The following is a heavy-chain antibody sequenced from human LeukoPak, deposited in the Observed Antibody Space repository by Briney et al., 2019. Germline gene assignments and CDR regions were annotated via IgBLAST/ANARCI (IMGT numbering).Heavy chain of an antibody. CDR2: ISYDGSNK. CDR1: GFTFSRYG. CDR3: TKGRYTSGGFDY. D-gene: IGHD6-19*01. Sequence: PGGSLRLSCAASGFTFSRYGMHWVRQAPGKGLEWVAVISYDGSNKYYADSVKGRFTISRDNSKNTPYLQMNSLKTEDTAVYYCTKGRYTSGGFDYWGQGTLVTVSS. J-gene: IGHJ4*02. V-gene: IGHV3-30*18.